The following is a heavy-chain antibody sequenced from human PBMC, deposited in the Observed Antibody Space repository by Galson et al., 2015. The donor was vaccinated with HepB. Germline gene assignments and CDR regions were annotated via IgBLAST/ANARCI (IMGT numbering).Heavy chain of an antibody. CDR1: GFSLSTSGMC. CDR2: IDWDDDK. D-gene: IGHD3-22*01. Sequence: PALVKPTQTLTLTCTFSGFSLSTSGMCVSWIRQPPGKALEWLALIDWDDDKYYSTSLKTRLTISKDTSKSQVVLTMTNMDPVDTATYYCARMRLDYYDSSGYYYGLDYWGQGTLVTVSS. V-gene: IGHV2-70*01. CDR3: ARMRLDYYDSSGYYYGLDY. J-gene: IGHJ4*02.